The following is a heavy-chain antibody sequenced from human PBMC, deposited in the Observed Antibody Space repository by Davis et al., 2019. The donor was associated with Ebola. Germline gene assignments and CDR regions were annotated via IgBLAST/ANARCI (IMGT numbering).Heavy chain of an antibody. CDR1: GGTFISYT. J-gene: IGHJ4*02. D-gene: IGHD3-16*02. CDR3: ATYVWGSYRPDY. V-gene: IGHV1-2*06. CDR2: INPNSGGT. Sequence: ASVKVSCKASGGTFISYTISWVRQAPGQGLEWMGRINPNSGGTNYAQKFQGRVTMTRDTSISTAYMELSRLRSDDTAVYYCATYVWGSYRPDYWGQGTLVTVSS.